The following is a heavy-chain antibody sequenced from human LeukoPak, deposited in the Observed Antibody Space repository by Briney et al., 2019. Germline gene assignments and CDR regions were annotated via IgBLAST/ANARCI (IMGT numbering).Heavy chain of an antibody. CDR3: ARGVGATTGEGSGVDY. D-gene: IGHD1-26*01. Sequence: GGSLRLSCAAYGFTFSSYGVSWVRQAPGKGLEWVSFISGSGGSIYYADSVKGRFTISRDNSKNTLYLQMNSLRAEDTAVYYCARGVGATTGEGSGVDYWGQGTLVTVSS. CDR1: GFTFSSYG. J-gene: IGHJ4*02. CDR2: ISGSGGSI. V-gene: IGHV3-23*01.